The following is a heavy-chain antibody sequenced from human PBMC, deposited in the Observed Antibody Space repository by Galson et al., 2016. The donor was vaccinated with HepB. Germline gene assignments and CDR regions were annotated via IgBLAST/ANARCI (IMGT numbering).Heavy chain of an antibody. CDR1: EFNISSYW. V-gene: IGHV3-7*01. D-gene: IGHD3-10*01. Sequence: SLRLSCAASEFNISSYWMNWVRQVPGKGLEWVAKIRDDGSEHYSADSVKGRFTISRDNAKNSLFLQMNRLRVEDTAVYFCARMPPLRVDWYLDLWGRGTVVTVSS. J-gene: IGHJ2*01. CDR2: IRDDGSEH. CDR3: ARMPPLRVDWYLDL.